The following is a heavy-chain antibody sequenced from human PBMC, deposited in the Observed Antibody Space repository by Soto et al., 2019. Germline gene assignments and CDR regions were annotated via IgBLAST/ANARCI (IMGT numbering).Heavy chain of an antibody. CDR2: SRNRTRSYST. D-gene: IGHD5-18*01. CDR3: ARGLPDFDY. CDR1: GFTLSDHH. Sequence: EVKLVESGGGLVQPGGSLRLSCAASGFTLSDHHMDWVRQAPGKGLEWVARSRNRTRSYSTDYAASVKGRFTISRDDSKSSVYLQMNSLKTEDTAVYYCARGLPDFDYWGQGSLVTVSS. V-gene: IGHV3-72*01. J-gene: IGHJ4*02.